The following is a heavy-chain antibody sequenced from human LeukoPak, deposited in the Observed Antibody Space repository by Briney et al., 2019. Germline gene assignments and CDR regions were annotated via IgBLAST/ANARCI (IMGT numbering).Heavy chain of an antibody. V-gene: IGHV3-7*01. CDR2: IKQDGSEK. J-gene: IGHJ4*02. Sequence: PGGSLRLSCAASGFTFSSYSMNWVRQAPGKGLEWVANIKQDGSEKYYVDSVKGRFTISRDNAKNSLYLQMNSLRAEDTAVYYCARSITMVRGVIPYYFDYWGQGTLVTVSS. D-gene: IGHD3-10*01. CDR1: GFTFSSYS. CDR3: ARSITMVRGVIPYYFDY.